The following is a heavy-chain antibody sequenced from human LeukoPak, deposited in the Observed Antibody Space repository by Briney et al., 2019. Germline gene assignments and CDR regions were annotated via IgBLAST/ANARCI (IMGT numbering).Heavy chain of an antibody. Sequence: PGGSLRLSCAASGFTFSDTWMHWVRQAPGKGLEWVSGISGSGDRTYYEDSVKGRFTISRDNSKNTLYLQMNSLRAEDTAVYYCAKGSIVGATSYYYMDVWGKGTTVTISS. D-gene: IGHD1-26*01. CDR2: ISGSGDRT. CDR1: GFTFSDTW. CDR3: AKGSIVGATSYYYMDV. J-gene: IGHJ6*03. V-gene: IGHV3-23*01.